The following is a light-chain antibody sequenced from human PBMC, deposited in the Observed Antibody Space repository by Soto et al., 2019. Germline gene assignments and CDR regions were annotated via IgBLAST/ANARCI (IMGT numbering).Light chain of an antibody. V-gene: IGKV3-15*01. CDR2: GAS. CDR3: QQYNSWLWT. CDR1: QSVSSK. J-gene: IGKJ1*01. Sequence: EIVMTQSPATLSVSPGEGATLSCRASQSVSSKLAWYQQKPGQAPRLLIYGASTRPTGIPARFSGSGSGTEFTLIISSLQSEDSAVYYCQQYNSWLWTFGQGTKVEIK.